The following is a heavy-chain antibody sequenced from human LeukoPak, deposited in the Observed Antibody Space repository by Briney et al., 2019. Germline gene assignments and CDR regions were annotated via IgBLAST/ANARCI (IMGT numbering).Heavy chain of an antibody. CDR2: ISDSGSPI. J-gene: IGHJ4*02. Sequence: GGSLRLSCAASGFTFSSYSMDWVRQAPGKGLEWVSYISDSGSPIYYADSVKGRFTISRDNAKNSLYLQMNSLRAEDTAVYYCARVGCSTTRCYDYWGQGTLVTVSS. CDR1: GFTFSSYS. D-gene: IGHD2-2*01. V-gene: IGHV3-48*01. CDR3: ARVGCSTTRCYDY.